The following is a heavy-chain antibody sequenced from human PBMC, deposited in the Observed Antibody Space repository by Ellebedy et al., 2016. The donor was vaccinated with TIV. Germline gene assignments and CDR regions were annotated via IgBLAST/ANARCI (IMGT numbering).Heavy chain of an antibody. D-gene: IGHD1-20*01. CDR1: GFTFSSYA. J-gene: IGHJ4*02. CDR2: ISYDGNIK. CDR3: ARDTYNWNPGQRPDY. V-gene: IGHV3-30-3*01. Sequence: GGSLRLSCAASGFTFSSYAMYWVRQAPGKGLEWVAFISYDGNIKYYAHSVKGRFSISRDTSKNRLSLQMNSLRTEDTALYYCARDTYNWNPGQRPDYWGQGTLVTVSS.